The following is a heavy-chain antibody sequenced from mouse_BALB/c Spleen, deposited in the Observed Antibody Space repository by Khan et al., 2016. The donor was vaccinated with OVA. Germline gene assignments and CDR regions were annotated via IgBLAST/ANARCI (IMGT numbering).Heavy chain of an antibody. J-gene: IGHJ4*01. Sequence: QVQLQQSGPELVKPGASVKMSCKASGYTFTDYDIRWVKQRTGQGLEWIGEIYPGSGSTYYNEKFKGKATLTADKSSNTAYMQLSSLTSEDSAVYFCAKIFYGNSYAIDYSGQGTAVTVSS. CDR1: GYTFTDYD. V-gene: IGHV1-77*01. D-gene: IGHD2-1*01. CDR3: AKIFYGNSYAIDY. CDR2: IYPGSGST.